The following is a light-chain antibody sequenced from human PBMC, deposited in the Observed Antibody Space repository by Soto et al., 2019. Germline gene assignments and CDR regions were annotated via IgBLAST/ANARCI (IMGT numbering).Light chain of an antibody. J-gene: IGLJ1*01. Sequence: QSVLTQPASVSGSSGQSITISCTGTSSDVGDYNYVSWYQQHPGKAPKFMIYDVSIRPSGVSNRFSGSKSGNTASLTISGLQAEDEADYYCSSYTSSSRYVFGTGTKLTVL. CDR2: DVS. CDR3: SSYTSSSRYV. CDR1: SSDVGDYNY. V-gene: IGLV2-14*01.